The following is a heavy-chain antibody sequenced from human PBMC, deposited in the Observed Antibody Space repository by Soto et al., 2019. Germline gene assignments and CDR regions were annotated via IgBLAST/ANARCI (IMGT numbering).Heavy chain of an antibody. CDR2: MIPISGNA. J-gene: IGHJ3*02. CDR1: GGTFSSYT. CDR3: VVVVPAPLYDAFDI. V-gene: IGHV1-8*02. Sequence: ASVKVSCKASGGTFSSYTISWVRQAPGQGLEWMGRMIPISGNAGYAQKFQGRVTMTRNKSISTAYMELSSLRSEDTAVYYCVVVVPAPLYDAFDIWGQGTMVTVSS. D-gene: IGHD2-2*01.